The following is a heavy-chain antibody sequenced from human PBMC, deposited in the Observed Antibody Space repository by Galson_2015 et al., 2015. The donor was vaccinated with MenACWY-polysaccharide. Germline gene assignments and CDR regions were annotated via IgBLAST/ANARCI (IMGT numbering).Heavy chain of an antibody. CDR3: ARVMSTTINYWYGLDL. J-gene: IGHJ6*02. D-gene: IGHD5-24*01. Sequence: SLRLSCAAYGFTFNNYYMAWVRQAPGKGPEWVSALSKSGADTFYADSVRGRFTISRDNSQNTLYLHMNSLRLEDTAIYYCARVMSTTINYWYGLDLWGQGATVSVSS. CDR1: GFTFNNYY. V-gene: IGHV3-23*01. CDR2: LSKSGADT.